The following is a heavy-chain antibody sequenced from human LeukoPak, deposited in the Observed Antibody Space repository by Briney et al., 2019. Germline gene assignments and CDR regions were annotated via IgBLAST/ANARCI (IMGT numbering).Heavy chain of an antibody. CDR1: GFTVSSNY. J-gene: IGHJ4*02. CDR3: ARGIAATLIHDY. CDR2: IYSGGST. Sequence: GSLRLSCAASGFTVSSNYMSWVRQAPGKGLEWVSVIYSGGSTYYADSVKGRFTISRDNSKNTLYLQMNSLRAEDTAVYYCARGIAATLIHDYWGQGTLVTVSS. D-gene: IGHD6-13*01. V-gene: IGHV3-66*02.